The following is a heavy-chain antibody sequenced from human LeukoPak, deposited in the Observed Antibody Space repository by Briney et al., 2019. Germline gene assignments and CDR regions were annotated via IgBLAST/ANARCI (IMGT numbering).Heavy chain of an antibody. Sequence: GGSLRLSCAASGFTFSDHYMDWVRQAPGKGLEWVGRSRNKANSYSTTFGKSVKGRLTISRDESENSLYLQMNSLRAEDTAVYYCARVGDFWSGYSTDYYYYYMDVWGKGTTVTVSS. J-gene: IGHJ6*03. CDR2: SRNKANSYST. V-gene: IGHV3-72*01. D-gene: IGHD3-3*01. CDR3: ARVGDFWSGYSTDYYYYYMDV. CDR1: GFTFSDHY.